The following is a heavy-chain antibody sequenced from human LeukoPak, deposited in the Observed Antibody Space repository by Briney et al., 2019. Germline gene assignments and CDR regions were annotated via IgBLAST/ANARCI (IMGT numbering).Heavy chain of an antibody. V-gene: IGHV1-2*02. CDR1: GYTFTGYY. Sequence: GSVKVSCKASGYTFTGYYMHWVRQAPGQGLEWMGWINPNSGGTNYAQKFQGRVTMTRDTSISTAYMELSRLRSDDTAVYYCARGYSSSWYARGCFQHWGQGTLVTVSS. CDR3: ARGYSSSWYARGCFQH. J-gene: IGHJ1*01. D-gene: IGHD6-13*01. CDR2: INPNSGGT.